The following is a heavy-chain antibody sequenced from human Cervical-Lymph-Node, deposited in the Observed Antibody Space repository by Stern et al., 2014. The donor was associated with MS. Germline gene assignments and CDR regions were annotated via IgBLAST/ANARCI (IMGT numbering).Heavy chain of an antibody. V-gene: IGHV4-31*03. J-gene: IGHJ5*02. CDR1: GGSISSGGYY. Sequence: MQLVESGPGLVKPSQTLSLTCTVSGGSISSGGYYWSWIRQHPGKGLEWIGYIYYSGSTYYNPSLKSRVTISVDTSKNQFSLKLSSVTAADTAVYYCARGMAEYYDFWSGRNWFDPWGQGTLVTVSS. CDR3: ARGMAEYYDFWSGRNWFDP. CDR2: IYYSGST. D-gene: IGHD3-3*01.